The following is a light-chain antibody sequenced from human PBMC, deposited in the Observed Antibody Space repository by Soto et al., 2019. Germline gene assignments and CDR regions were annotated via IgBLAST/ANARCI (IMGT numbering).Light chain of an antibody. V-gene: IGKV3-20*01. Sequence: EMVLTQSPGTLSLSPGERATLSCRASQSVPSKYLAWYQQNPGQAPRLLIYAASYRATGISDKFSGSGSGTDFSLTISRLEPEDSAVYYCHQYHSPPQTFGQGTKVDI. J-gene: IGKJ2*01. CDR2: AAS. CDR3: HQYHSPPQT. CDR1: QSVPSKY.